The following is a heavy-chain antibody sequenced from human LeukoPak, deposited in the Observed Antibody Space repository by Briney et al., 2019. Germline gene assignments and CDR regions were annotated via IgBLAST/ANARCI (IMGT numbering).Heavy chain of an antibody. Sequence: PGGSLRLSCAASGFTFSSYAMSWVRQVPGKGLEWVSAISGSGGSTYYADSVKGRFTISRDNSKNTLYLQMNSLRAEDTAVYYCAKAEPGYSSSWYNSGGMDVWGQGTTVTVSS. D-gene: IGHD6-13*01. CDR3: AKAEPGYSSSWYNSGGMDV. J-gene: IGHJ6*02. CDR1: GFTFSSYA. V-gene: IGHV3-23*01. CDR2: ISGSGGST.